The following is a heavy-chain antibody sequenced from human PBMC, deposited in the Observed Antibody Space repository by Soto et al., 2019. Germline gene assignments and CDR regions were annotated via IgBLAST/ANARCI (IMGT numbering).Heavy chain of an antibody. CDR3: VTSLPSSKWSGFDS. CDR1: GFSFSDHY. J-gene: IGHJ4*02. D-gene: IGHD6-13*01. Sequence: EVQLVESGGGLVRPGGSLRLSCAASGFSFSDHYVDWVRQAPGKGLEWVGRTRNKAYSFTTEYAPALKGRFTISRDDSEHSLYLQMNSLKTEDTALYYCVTSLPSSKWSGFDSWGQGTLVTVSP. V-gene: IGHV3-72*01. CDR2: TRNKAYSFTT.